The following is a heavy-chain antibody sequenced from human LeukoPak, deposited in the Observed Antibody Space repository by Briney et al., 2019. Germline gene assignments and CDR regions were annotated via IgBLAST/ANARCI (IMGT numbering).Heavy chain of an antibody. D-gene: IGHD3-22*01. Sequence: SGTLSLTPTVSGGSISSYYWSWIRPPPGKGLEWVGDIYYSGSTNYNPSLKSRVTISVDTSKNQFSLKLSSVTAADTAVYYCARDVPRGYYDSSGHRGYYYGMDVGSQGTTVTVSS. CDR2: IYYSGST. CDR3: ARDVPRGYYDSSGHRGYYYGMDV. V-gene: IGHV4-59*01. CDR1: GGSISSYY. J-gene: IGHJ6*02.